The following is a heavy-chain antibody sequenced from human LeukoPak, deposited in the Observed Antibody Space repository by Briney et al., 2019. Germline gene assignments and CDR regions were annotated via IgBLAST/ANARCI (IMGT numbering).Heavy chain of an antibody. CDR1: GGSISSYY. CDR3: ARDSYYYDSSGYRGSDY. D-gene: IGHD3-22*01. CDR2: FYTSGSS. Sequence: PSETLSLTCTFSGGSISSYYWSWIRRPAGKGLEWIGRFYTSGSSNYNPSLKSRVTMSVDTSKNQFSLKLRSVTAADTAVYYCARDSYYYDSSGYRGSDYWGQGTLVTVSS. J-gene: IGHJ4*02. V-gene: IGHV4-4*07.